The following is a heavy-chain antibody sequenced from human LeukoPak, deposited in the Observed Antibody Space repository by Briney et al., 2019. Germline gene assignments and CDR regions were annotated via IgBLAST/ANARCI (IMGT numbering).Heavy chain of an antibody. CDR2: IDPRDSYT. V-gene: IGHV5-10-1*01. Sequence: GESLRISGKCSGYTFTNYWITWVRQMPGKGLEWMGRIDPRDSYTNFSPSFQGHVTISADKSIDTAYLQWSSLKASDTALYYCASLDTATITFDSWGQGTLVTVSS. CDR3: ASLDTATITFDS. J-gene: IGHJ4*02. CDR1: GYTFTNYW. D-gene: IGHD5-24*01.